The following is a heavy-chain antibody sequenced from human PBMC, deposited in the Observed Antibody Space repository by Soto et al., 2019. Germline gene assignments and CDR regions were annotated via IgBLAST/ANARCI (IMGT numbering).Heavy chain of an antibody. V-gene: IGHV6-1*01. Sequence: PSQTLSLTCAISGDSVSSNSAAWNWIRQSPSRGLEWLGRTYYRSKWYNDYAVSVKIRITINPDTSKNQFSLQLNSVTPEDTAVYYCARDIAAAGTIYYGMDVWGQGTTVTVSS. CDR2: TYYRSKWYN. CDR3: ARDIAAAGTIYYGMDV. J-gene: IGHJ6*02. CDR1: GDSVSSNSAA. D-gene: IGHD6-13*01.